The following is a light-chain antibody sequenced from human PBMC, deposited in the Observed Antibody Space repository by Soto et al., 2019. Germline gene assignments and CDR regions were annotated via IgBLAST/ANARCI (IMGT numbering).Light chain of an antibody. V-gene: IGKV3-11*01. CDR1: QSVGSY. CDR3: QQRSNWPLT. J-gene: IGKJ4*01. CDR2: DTS. Sequence: IVLTQSPATLSLSPGERATLSCRASQSVGSYLAWYQQKPGQAPRLLIFDTSNRATGIPARFSGSGSGTDFTLTNSSLEPEDFAIYYCQQRSNWPLTFGGGTKVEIK.